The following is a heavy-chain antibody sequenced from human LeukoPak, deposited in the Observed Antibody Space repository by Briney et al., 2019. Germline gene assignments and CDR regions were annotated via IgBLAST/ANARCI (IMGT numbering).Heavy chain of an antibody. V-gene: IGHV3-33*06. CDR1: GFTFSSYG. J-gene: IGHJ4*02. D-gene: IGHD6-19*01. CDR3: AKGTVAGYY. Sequence: GGSLRLSCAASGFTFSSYGMHWVRRAPGKGLEWVAVMWYDGSNKYYADSVKGRFTISRDNSKNTLYRQMNSLRAEDTAVYYCAKGTVAGYYWGQGTLVTVSS. CDR2: MWYDGSNK.